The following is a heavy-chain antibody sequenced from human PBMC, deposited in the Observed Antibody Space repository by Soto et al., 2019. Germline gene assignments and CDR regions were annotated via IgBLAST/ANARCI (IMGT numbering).Heavy chain of an antibody. CDR1: GGTFSSYA. CDR2: IIPIFGTA. D-gene: IGHD3-16*01. CDR3: ASISTPQYYDYVRAYFDY. Sequence: SVKVSCKASGGTFSSYAISWVRQAPGQGLEWMGGIIPIFGTANYAQKFQGRVTITADESTSTAYMELSSLRSEDTAVYYCASISTPQYYDYVRAYFDYWGQGTLVTVSS. J-gene: IGHJ4*02. V-gene: IGHV1-69*13.